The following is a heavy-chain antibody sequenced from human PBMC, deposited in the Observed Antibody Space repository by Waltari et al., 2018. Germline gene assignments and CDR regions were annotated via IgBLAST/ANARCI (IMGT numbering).Heavy chain of an antibody. CDR2: IRYDGSNK. J-gene: IGHJ4*02. CDR3: AKDRGSYSSGWYDY. Sequence: QVQLVESGGGVVQPGGSLRLSCAASGFTFSRYGMHWVRQAPGKGLEWVAFIRYDGSNKYYADSVKGRFTISRDNSKNTLYLQMNSLRAEDMALYYCAKDRGSYSSGWYDYWGQGTLVTVSS. D-gene: IGHD6-19*01. V-gene: IGHV3-30*02. CDR1: GFTFSRYG.